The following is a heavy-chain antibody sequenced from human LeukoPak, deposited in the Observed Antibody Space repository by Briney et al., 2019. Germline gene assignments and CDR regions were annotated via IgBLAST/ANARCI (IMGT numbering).Heavy chain of an antibody. V-gene: IGHV4-34*01. Sequence: SATLSPTRAVYGGSSSGCDWRWIREPPGKGMEWIGEINHSGSTNYNPSIKSRVIISVDTSKNQFSLNLTSVTAADTAVYYCARLYIGGYSRSTNYNWFDPCGQGTLVTVSS. J-gene: IGHJ5*02. CDR3: ARLYIGGYSRSTNYNWFDP. D-gene: IGHD6-13*01. CDR2: INHSGST. CDR1: GGSSSGCD.